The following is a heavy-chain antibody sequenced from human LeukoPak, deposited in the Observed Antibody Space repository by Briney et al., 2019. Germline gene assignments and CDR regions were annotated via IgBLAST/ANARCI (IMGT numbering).Heavy chain of an antibody. V-gene: IGHV4-39*07. CDR3: ARDVISGYFDY. D-gene: IGHD3-16*02. Sequence: PETLSLTCTVSGGSISSSIYYWGWIRQPPGKGLEWIGSIYHSGSTYYNPSLKSRVTISVGTSKNQFSLKLSSVTAADTAVYYCARDVISGYFDYWGQGTLVTVSS. CDR2: IYHSGST. J-gene: IGHJ4*02. CDR1: GGSISSSIYY.